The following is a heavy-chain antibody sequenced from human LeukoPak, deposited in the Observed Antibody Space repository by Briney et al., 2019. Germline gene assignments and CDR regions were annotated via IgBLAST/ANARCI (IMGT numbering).Heavy chain of an antibody. CDR2: ISSSSSTI. J-gene: IGHJ4*02. Sequence: PGGSLRLSCAASGFTFSSYSMNWVRQAPGKGLEWVSYISSSSSTIYYADSVKGRFTISRDNAKNSLYLQMNSLRAADTAVYYCAREESKTHIVVVTAVDHWGQGTLVTVSS. CDR3: AREESKTHIVVVTAVDH. D-gene: IGHD2-21*02. CDR1: GFTFSSYS. V-gene: IGHV3-48*04.